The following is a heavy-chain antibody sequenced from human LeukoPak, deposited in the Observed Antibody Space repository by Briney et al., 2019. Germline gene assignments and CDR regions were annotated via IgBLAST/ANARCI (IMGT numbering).Heavy chain of an antibody. V-gene: IGHV4-38-2*01. D-gene: IGHD6-19*01. CDR3: ARWGTDGVGSGWYGRLREKYYYYHLDV. J-gene: IGHJ6*03. CDR1: VYSISSGYY. Sequence: PSETLSLTCCVSVYSISSGYYWVWTGPPPGKGRECIGNIYQSERTYYNPSLKSRDHISVDTPNKQVSLKVGSVPAADTAVYYCARWGTDGVGSGWYGRLREKYYYYHLDVWGKGTTVTVSS. CDR2: IYQSERT.